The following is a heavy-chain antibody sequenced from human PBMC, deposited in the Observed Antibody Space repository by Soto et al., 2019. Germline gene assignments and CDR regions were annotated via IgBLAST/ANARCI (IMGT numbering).Heavy chain of an antibody. V-gene: IGHV4-39*01. CDR1: GGSISSDSFY. J-gene: IGHJ6*02. CDR3: ARNQPQRYCSGGTCRPAYGMDV. CDR2: IYYSGDT. Sequence: SETLSLTCTVSGGSISSDSFYWAWIHQPPGKGLEWIGIIYYSGDTYYNPSLAGRLTMSVDTSNQFSLTLRSVTAADTALYYCARNQPQRYCSGGTCRPAYGMDVWGQGTTVTVSS. D-gene: IGHD2-15*01.